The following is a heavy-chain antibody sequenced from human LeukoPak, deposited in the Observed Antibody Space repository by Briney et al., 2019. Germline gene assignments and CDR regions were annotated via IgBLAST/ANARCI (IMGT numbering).Heavy chain of an antibody. Sequence: GESLKISCKGSGYSFTSYWIGWVRQMPGKGLEWMGIIYPGDSDTSYSPSFQGQVTISADKSISTAYLQWSSLKASDTAMYYCAESRDGYKGPHAFDIWGQGTMVTVSS. CDR1: GYSFTSYW. J-gene: IGHJ3*02. CDR3: AESRDGYKGPHAFDI. CDR2: IYPGDSDT. V-gene: IGHV5-51*01. D-gene: IGHD5-24*01.